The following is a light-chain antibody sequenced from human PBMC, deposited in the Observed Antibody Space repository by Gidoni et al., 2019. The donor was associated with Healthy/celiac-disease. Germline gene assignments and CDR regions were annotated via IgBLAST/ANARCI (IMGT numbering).Light chain of an antibody. CDR2: DVS. V-gene: IGLV2-14*03. Sequence: QSALTQPASVSGSPGQSITISCTGTSSDVGGYNYVSWYKQHPGKAPKLMIYDVSNRPSGFSNRFSGSKSGNTASLTISGLQAEDEADYYCSSYTSSSTSWVFGGGTKLTVL. CDR1: SSDVGGYNY. J-gene: IGLJ2*01. CDR3: SSYTSSSTSWV.